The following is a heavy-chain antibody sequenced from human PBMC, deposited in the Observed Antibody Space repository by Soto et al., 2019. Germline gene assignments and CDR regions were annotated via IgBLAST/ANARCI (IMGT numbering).Heavy chain of an antibody. CDR1: GFTFSSYG. J-gene: IGHJ1*01. V-gene: IGHV3-33*01. CDR3: ARDLTHLSMVTAIHGFQH. Sequence: QVQLVESGGGVVQPGRSLRLSCAASGFTFSSYGMHWVRQAPGKGLEWVAVIWYDGSNKYYADSVKGRFTISRDDSKNTLYLQMNSLRAEDTAVYYCARDLTHLSMVTAIHGFQHWGQGTLVTVSS. CDR2: IWYDGSNK. D-gene: IGHD2-21*02.